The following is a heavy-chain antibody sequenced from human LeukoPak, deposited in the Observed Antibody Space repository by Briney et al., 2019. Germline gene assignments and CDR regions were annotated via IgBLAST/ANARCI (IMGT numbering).Heavy chain of an antibody. CDR1: GYTFTGYY. V-gene: IGHV1-2*02. Sequence: ASVKVSCKASGYTFTGYYMHWVRQAPGQGLEWMGWINPNSGGTNYAQKFQGRVTMTRDTSISTAYMELSRLRSDDTAVYYCARDEWGYSYGNAVWGQGALVTVSS. CDR3: ARDEWGYSYGNAV. CDR2: INPNSGGT. J-gene: IGHJ4*02. D-gene: IGHD5-18*01.